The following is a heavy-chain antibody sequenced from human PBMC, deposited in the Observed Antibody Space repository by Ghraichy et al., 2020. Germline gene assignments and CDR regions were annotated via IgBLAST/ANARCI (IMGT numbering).Heavy chain of an antibody. CDR2: ISSSSSYI. D-gene: IGHD3-3*01. J-gene: IGHJ4*02. V-gene: IGHV3-21*01. CDR1: GFTFSSYS. CDR3: ARNKQLFRFLEWLPLDY. Sequence: GGSLRLSCAASGFTFSSYSMNWVRQAPGKGLEWVSPISSSSSYIYYADSVKGRFTISRDNAKNSLYLQMNSLRAEDTAVYYCARNKQLFRFLEWLPLDYWGQGTLVTVSS.